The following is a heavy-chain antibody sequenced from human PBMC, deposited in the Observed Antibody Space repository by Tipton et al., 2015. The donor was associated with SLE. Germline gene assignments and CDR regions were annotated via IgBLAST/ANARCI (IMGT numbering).Heavy chain of an antibody. CDR3: ARVGLVAPAAISSGVDY. CDR2: IYYSGST. J-gene: IGHJ4*02. V-gene: IGHV4-39*07. CDR1: GGSISSSSYY. D-gene: IGHD2-2*02. Sequence: TLSLTCTVSGGSISSSSYYWGWIRQPPGKGLEWIGSIYYSGSTYYNPSLKSRVTISVDTSKNQFSLNLNSVTAADTAVYYCARVGLVAPAAISSGVDYWGQGTLVTVSS.